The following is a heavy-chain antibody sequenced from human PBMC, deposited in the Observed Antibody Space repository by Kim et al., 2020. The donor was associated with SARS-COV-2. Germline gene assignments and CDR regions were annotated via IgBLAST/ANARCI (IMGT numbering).Heavy chain of an antibody. V-gene: IGHV3-23*01. Sequence: GTNTFYADSVKGRFTISRDNSKNMLYRQMNGRRDDDTALYYCAKGRGATEYWGQGTLVTVSS. D-gene: IGHD1-26*01. J-gene: IGHJ4*02. CDR2: GTNT. CDR3: AKGRGATEY.